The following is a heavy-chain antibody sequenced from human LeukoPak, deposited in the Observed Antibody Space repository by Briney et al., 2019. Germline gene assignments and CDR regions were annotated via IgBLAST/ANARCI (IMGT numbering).Heavy chain of an antibody. CDR3: ATFALVPDAFDI. CDR1: GDRVSSNSAT. D-gene: IGHD6-6*01. Sequence: SQTLSLTCAISGDRVSSNSATWNWIRQSPSRGLEWLGRTYYRSEWYTEYAVSVKSRITINSDTSKNQFSLQLNSVTPEDTAVYYCATFALVPDAFDIWGQGTMVTVSS. CDR2: TYYRSEWYT. V-gene: IGHV6-1*01. J-gene: IGHJ3*02.